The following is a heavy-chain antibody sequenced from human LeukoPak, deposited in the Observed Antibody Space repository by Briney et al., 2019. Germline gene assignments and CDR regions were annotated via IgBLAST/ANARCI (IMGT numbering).Heavy chain of an antibody. D-gene: IGHD3-3*01. J-gene: IGHJ6*02. V-gene: IGHV3-74*01. Sequence: GGSLRLSCAASGFDFSSNWMRWVRHAPGQGLVWVSRIKGDGISTNYADSVKGRFTIYRDIAKNTLYLQMNSLRAEDTAPYYCAKSVAIYFYYGLDVWGQGTTVTVSS. CDR3: AKSVAIYFYYGLDV. CDR1: GFDFSSNW. CDR2: IKGDGIST.